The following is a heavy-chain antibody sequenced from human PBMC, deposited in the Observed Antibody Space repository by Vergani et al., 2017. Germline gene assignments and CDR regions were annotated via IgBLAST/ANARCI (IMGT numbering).Heavy chain of an antibody. J-gene: IGHJ4*02. D-gene: IGHD5-18*01. CDR1: GFTFSSYS. V-gene: IGHV3-21*01. Sequence: EVQLVESGGGLVKPGGSLRLSCAASGFTFSSYSMNWVRQAPGKGLEWVSSISSSSSYIYYADSVKGRFTISRDNAKNSLYLQMNSLRAEDTAVYYCARDRGYSYGYGYWGQGTLVTVSS. CDR3: ARDRGYSYGYGY. CDR2: ISSSSSYI.